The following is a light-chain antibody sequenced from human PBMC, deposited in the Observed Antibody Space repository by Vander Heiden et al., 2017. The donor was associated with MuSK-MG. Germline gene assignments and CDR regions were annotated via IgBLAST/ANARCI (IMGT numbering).Light chain of an antibody. V-gene: IGLV2-23*02. CDR3: CSYAGSNTFGV. J-gene: IGLJ2*01. CDR1: SRDVGSYNL. Sequence: QSALTQPASVSGSPGQSITISCTGTSRDVGSYNLVSWYQQYPGKAPKVMIYEVNQRPSGVSNRFSGSKSDNTASLTISGLQAEDEADYYCCSYAGSNTFGVFGGGTKLTVL. CDR2: EVN.